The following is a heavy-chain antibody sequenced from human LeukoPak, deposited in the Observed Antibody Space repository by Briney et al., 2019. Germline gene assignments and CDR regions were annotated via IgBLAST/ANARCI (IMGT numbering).Heavy chain of an antibody. V-gene: IGHV3-30*04. Sequence: GGSLRLSCAVSGFTFSSYAMHWVRQAPGKGREWVAVISYDGGNKYYADSVKGRFTISRDNSQKTLYLPTNSLRAEDTAVYYCARVKSGGYGAFDIWGQGTMVTVSS. D-gene: IGHD3-22*01. CDR1: GFTFSSYA. CDR2: ISYDGGNK. CDR3: ARVKSGGYGAFDI. J-gene: IGHJ3*02.